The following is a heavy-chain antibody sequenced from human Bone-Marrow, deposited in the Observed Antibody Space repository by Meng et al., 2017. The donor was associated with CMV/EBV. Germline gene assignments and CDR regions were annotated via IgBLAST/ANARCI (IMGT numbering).Heavy chain of an antibody. J-gene: IGHJ6*02. Sequence: GESLKISCAASGFTFSSYGMHWVRQAPGKGLEWVAFIRYDGSNKYYADSVKGRFTISRDNSKNTLYLQVNSLRTEDTAVYYCARDGGGMDVWGQGTTVTVSS. CDR3: ARDGGGMDV. V-gene: IGHV3-30*02. CDR2: IRYDGSNK. CDR1: GFTFSSYG.